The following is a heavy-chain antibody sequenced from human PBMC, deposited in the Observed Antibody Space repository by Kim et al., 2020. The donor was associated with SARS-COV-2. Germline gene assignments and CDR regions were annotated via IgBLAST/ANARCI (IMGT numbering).Heavy chain of an antibody. Sequence: SVKVSCKASGFTFTSSAMQWVRQARGQRLEWIGWIVVGSGNTNYAQKFQERVTITRDMSTSTAYMELSSLRSEDTAVYYCAATRITMVRGAPHYYCYMGVWGEGTTVSGAS. CDR1: GFTFTSSA. CDR2: IVVGSGNT. V-gene: IGHV1-58*02. CDR3: AATRITMVRGAPHYYCYMGV. J-gene: IGHJ6*03. D-gene: IGHD3-10*01.